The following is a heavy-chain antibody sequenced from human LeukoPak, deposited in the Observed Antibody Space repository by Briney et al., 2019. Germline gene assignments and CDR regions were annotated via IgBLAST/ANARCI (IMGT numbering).Heavy chain of an antibody. Sequence: SETLSLTCTVSGGSISSYYWSWTRQPPGKGLEWIGYIYYSGSTNYNPSLKSRVTTSVDTSKNQFSLKLSSVTAADTAVYYCARGVTMVRGVIDYYMDVWGKGTTVTVSS. J-gene: IGHJ6*03. V-gene: IGHV4-59*01. CDR3: ARGVTMVRGVIDYYMDV. CDR2: IYYSGST. D-gene: IGHD3-10*01. CDR1: GGSISSYY.